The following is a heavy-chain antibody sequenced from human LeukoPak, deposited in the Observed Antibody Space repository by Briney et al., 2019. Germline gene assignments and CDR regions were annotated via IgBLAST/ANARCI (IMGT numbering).Heavy chain of an antibody. Sequence: GGSLRLSCAASGFTFSSYAMSWVRQAPGKGLEWVSAISGSGGSTYYAHSVKGRFTISRDNSKNTLYLQMNSLRAEDTAVYYCAKGDAYDSSGYYRAHFDYWGQGTLVTVSS. V-gene: IGHV3-23*01. CDR3: AKGDAYDSSGYYRAHFDY. D-gene: IGHD3-22*01. CDR2: ISGSGGST. CDR1: GFTFSSYA. J-gene: IGHJ4*02.